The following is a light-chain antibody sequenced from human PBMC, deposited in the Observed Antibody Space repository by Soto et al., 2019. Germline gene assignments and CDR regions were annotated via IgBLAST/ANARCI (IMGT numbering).Light chain of an antibody. CDR1: QSVSSNY. V-gene: IGKV3-20*01. CDR2: GIS. CDR3: QQYGTSRT. J-gene: IGKJ1*01. Sequence: EIVLTQSPGTLSLSPGERATLSCRASQSVSSNYLAWYQQKSGHAPRLLIYGISSRATGIPDRFSGSGSGTDFTLTISRLEPEDFAVYYCQQYGTSRTFGQGTKVEIK.